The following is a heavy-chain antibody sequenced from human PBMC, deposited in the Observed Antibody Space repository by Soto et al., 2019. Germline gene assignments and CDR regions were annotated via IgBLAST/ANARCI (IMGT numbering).Heavy chain of an antibody. Sequence: GGSLRLSCAASGFTFTNAWMSWVRQAPGKGLEWVGRIKSKTDGGTTDYAAPVKGRFAISRDDSKNTLYLQMNSLKTEDTAVYYCTTARGTYGAEYFQHWGQGTLVTVSS. CDR1: GFTFTNAW. V-gene: IGHV3-15*01. J-gene: IGHJ1*01. CDR2: IKSKTDGGTT. CDR3: TTARGTYGAEYFQH. D-gene: IGHD4-17*01.